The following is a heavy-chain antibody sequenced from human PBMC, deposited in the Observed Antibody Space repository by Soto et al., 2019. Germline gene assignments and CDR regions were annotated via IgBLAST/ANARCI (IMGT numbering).Heavy chain of an antibody. CDR2: ISAYNGRT. D-gene: IGHD2-15*01. CDR3: ARSENSGGWPWDPPEY. CDR1: GFTFSSHG. Sequence: QVQLVQSGGEVRNPGASVRISCKASGFTFSSHGFYWVRQAPGQGLEWMGWISAYNGRTNYAQNLQVRVTMTTDTSTSTAYMELRSLRPDDTAVYYCARSENSGGWPWDPPEYWGQGTLVTVSS. J-gene: IGHJ4*02. V-gene: IGHV1-18*01.